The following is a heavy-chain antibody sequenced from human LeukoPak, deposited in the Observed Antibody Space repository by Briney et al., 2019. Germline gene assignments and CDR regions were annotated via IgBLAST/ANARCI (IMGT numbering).Heavy chain of an antibody. V-gene: IGHV4-61*02. CDR3: ASNYYDSSGYYYGY. CDR1: GGSISSGSYY. J-gene: IGHJ4*02. CDR2: IYTSGST. Sequence: PSQTLSLTCTVSGGSISSGSYYWSWIRQPAGKGLEWIGRIYTSGSTNYNPSLKSRVTISVDTSKNQFSLKLSSVTAADTAVYYCASNYYDSSGYYYGYWGQGTLVTVSS. D-gene: IGHD3-22*01.